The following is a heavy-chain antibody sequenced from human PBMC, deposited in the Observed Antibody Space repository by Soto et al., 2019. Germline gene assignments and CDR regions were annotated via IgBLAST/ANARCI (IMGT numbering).Heavy chain of an antibody. Sequence: EVHVLESGGGLVQPGGSLRLSCAASGFTFNNYVMSWIRQTPGRGLEWVAAINSNGRSADYADSVKGRFTISRDNSRSTLHLQMNSLKGEDTAIYYCAKDLLGGTMWWFDPWGRGTLVTVSS. CDR1: GFTFNNYV. CDR3: AKDLLGGTMWWFDP. J-gene: IGHJ5*02. D-gene: IGHD3-10*02. V-gene: IGHV3-23*01. CDR2: INSNGRSA.